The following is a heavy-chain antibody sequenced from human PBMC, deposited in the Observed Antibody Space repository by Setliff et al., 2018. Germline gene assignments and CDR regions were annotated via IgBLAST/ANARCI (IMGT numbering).Heavy chain of an antibody. Sequence: GESLKISCKGSGYRFTSYWVGWVRQMPGKGLEWMGLVFPVDSDTRYSPSFQGQVTISADKSISTAYLQWRSLKASDTAIYYCARLGPLDAFDIWGPGTMVTVSS. D-gene: IGHD3-16*01. CDR3: ARLGPLDAFDI. V-gene: IGHV5-51*01. CDR2: VFPVDSDT. CDR1: GYRFTSYW. J-gene: IGHJ3*02.